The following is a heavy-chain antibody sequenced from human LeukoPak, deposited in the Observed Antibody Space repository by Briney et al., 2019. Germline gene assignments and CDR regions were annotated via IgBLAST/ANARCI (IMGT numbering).Heavy chain of an antibody. Sequence: SETLSLTCTVSGGSISSYYWGWLRQPPGKGLEWIANAYYTGTTYYNPSLKSRVTISVDTSKNQFSLKLSSVTAADTAVYYCARGRPRYCSGGSCYSYDYWGQGTLVTVSS. V-gene: IGHV4-39*07. CDR3: ARGRPRYCSGGSCYSYDY. D-gene: IGHD2-15*01. CDR2: AYYTGTT. CDR1: GGSISSYY. J-gene: IGHJ4*02.